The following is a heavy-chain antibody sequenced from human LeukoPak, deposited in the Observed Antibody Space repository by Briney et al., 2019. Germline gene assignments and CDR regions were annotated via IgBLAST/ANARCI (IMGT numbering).Heavy chain of an antibody. J-gene: IGHJ4*02. Sequence: SETLSLTCAVSGYSISRGYHWGWIRQPPGKGLEWIGSIHHSGNTYYNSSLKSRVTISVDTSKNQFSLKLTSVTAADTAVYYCARHSVTYYDFDYWGQGTLVTVSS. CDR1: GYSISRGYH. CDR3: ARHSVTYYDFDY. CDR2: IHHSGNT. V-gene: IGHV4-38-2*01. D-gene: IGHD1-26*01.